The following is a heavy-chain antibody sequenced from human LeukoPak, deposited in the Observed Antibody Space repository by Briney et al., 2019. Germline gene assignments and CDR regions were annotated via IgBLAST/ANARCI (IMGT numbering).Heavy chain of an antibody. J-gene: IGHJ5*02. D-gene: IGHD6-19*01. Sequence: PSETLSLTCAVYGGSFSTYFWSWIRPAPGKGLEWIGEIRQSGGTNYNPSLKSRLTISVDTSKNQFSLKLNSVTAADTAVYYCARDYGEWLVPSSWGQGTVVTVSS. V-gene: IGHV4-34*01. CDR1: GGSFSTYF. CDR3: ARDYGEWLVPSS. CDR2: IRQSGGT.